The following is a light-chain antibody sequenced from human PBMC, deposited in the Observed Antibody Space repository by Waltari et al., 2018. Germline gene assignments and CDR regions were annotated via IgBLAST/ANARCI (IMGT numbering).Light chain of an antibody. V-gene: IGLV2-14*01. Sequence: QSALTQPASVSGSPGQSITISCAGTSSDVGGYNYVSWYQHHPGKAPKLIIYEVSHRPSGVSNCFSCSKSGNTASLTISGLQADDEADYYCMSYSSSFTLFFGTGTKVSVL. J-gene: IGLJ1*01. CDR3: MSYSSSFTLF. CDR2: EVS. CDR1: SSDVGGYNY.